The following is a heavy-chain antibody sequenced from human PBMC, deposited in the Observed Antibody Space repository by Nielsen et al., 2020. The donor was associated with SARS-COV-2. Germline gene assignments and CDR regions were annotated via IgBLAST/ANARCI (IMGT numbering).Heavy chain of an antibody. Sequence: ASVKVSCKASGYTFTSYAMHWVRQAPGQRLEWMGWINAGNGNTKYSQKFQGRVTMTTDTSTSTAYMELRSLRSDDTAVYYCARYSSAPTLYYYYYGMDVWGQGTTVTVSS. CDR3: ARYSSAPTLYYYYYGMDV. CDR1: GYTFTSYA. D-gene: IGHD6-25*01. J-gene: IGHJ6*02. CDR2: INAGNGNT. V-gene: IGHV1-3*01.